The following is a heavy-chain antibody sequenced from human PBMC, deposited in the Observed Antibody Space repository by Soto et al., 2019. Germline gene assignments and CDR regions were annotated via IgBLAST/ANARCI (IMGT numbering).Heavy chain of an antibody. V-gene: IGHV3-30-3*01. D-gene: IGHD4-17*01. CDR3: ARDQREGYGGNSLGY. J-gene: IGHJ4*02. Sequence: QVQLVESGGGVVQPGRSLRLSCAASGFTFSSYAMHWVRQAPGKGLEWVAVISYDGSNKYYADSVKGRFTISRDNSKNTLYLQMNRLRAEDTAVYYCARDQREGYGGNSLGYWGKGALVTVSS. CDR2: ISYDGSNK. CDR1: GFTFSSYA.